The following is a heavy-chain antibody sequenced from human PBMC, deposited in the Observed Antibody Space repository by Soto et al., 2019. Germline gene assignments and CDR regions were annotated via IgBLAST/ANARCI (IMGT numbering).Heavy chain of an antibody. D-gene: IGHD5-12*01. CDR3: AKDALYCGYEHPQYFFDY. V-gene: IGHV3-23*01. J-gene: IGHJ4*02. Sequence: HPGGSLRLSCAASGLTFSSYAMSWVRQAPGKGLEWVSAISGSGGSTYYADSVKGRFTISRDNSKNTLYLQMNSLRAEDTAVYYCAKDALYCGYEHPQYFFDYWGQGTLVTVSS. CDR2: ISGSGGST. CDR1: GLTFSSYA.